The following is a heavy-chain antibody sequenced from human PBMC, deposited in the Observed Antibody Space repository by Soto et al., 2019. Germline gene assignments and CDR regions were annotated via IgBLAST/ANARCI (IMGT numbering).Heavy chain of an antibody. CDR2: IYYSGST. J-gene: IGHJ4*02. Sequence: QVQLQESGPGLVKPSQTLSLTCTVSGGSISSGGYYWSWIRQHPGKGLEWIGYIYYSGSTYYNPSLKSRVTITVDTSKNQFSLKLSSVTAADTAVYYCARTGERWILGYYFDYWGQGTLVTVSS. V-gene: IGHV4-31*03. CDR3: ARTGERWILGYYFDY. D-gene: IGHD2-2*03. CDR1: GGSISSGGYY.